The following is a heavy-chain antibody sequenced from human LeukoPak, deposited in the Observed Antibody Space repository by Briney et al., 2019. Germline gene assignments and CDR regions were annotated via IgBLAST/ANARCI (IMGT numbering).Heavy chain of an antibody. Sequence: GASVKVSCKASGYTFTGYYMHWVRQAPGQGLEWMGWINPNSGGTNYAQKFQGRVTMTRDTSISTAYMELSRLRSDDTAVYYCARSWNDVGRRDVAGVWGQGTTVTVSS. J-gene: IGHJ6*02. CDR2: INPNSGGT. CDR3: ARSWNDVGRRDVAGV. V-gene: IGHV1-2*02. CDR1: GYTFTGYY. D-gene: IGHD1-1*01.